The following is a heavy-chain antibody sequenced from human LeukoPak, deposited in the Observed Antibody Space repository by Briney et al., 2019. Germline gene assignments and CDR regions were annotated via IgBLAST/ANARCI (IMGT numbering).Heavy chain of an antibody. D-gene: IGHD3-10*01. CDR1: GGSISSSSYY. Sequence: SETLSLTCTVSGGSISSSSYYWGWIRQPPGKGLEWIGSIYHSGSTYYNPSLKSRVTISVDTSSSQFSLKLTSVTAADTAVYYCVARFGDYNNWFDPWGQGTLVTVSS. CDR3: VARFGDYNNWFDP. J-gene: IGHJ5*02. V-gene: IGHV4-39*07. CDR2: IYHSGST.